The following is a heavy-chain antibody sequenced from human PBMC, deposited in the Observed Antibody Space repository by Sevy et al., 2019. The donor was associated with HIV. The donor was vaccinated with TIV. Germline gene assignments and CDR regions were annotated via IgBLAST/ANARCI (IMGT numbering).Heavy chain of an antibody. Sequence: GGSLRLSCAASGFTFSDYYINWIRQAPGKGLEWVSYISSDGGNKYYGNSVKGRFTISRDNAKNSVFLQMNSLRAEDTAVYYCAREDIGGRHFDHWGQGTLVTVSS. V-gene: IGHV3-11*01. CDR2: ISSDGGNK. CDR3: AREDIGGRHFDH. CDR1: GFTFSDYY. J-gene: IGHJ4*02. D-gene: IGHD6-6*01.